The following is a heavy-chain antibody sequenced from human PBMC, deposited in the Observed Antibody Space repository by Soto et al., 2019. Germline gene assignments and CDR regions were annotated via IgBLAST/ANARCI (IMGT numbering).Heavy chain of an antibody. CDR1: GGSISSGDYY. CDR3: ARALYSSFPRYYYYGMDV. D-gene: IGHD4-4*01. J-gene: IGHJ6*02. V-gene: IGHV4-30-4*01. CDR2: IDYSGST. Sequence: QVQLQESGPGLVKPSQTLSLTCTVSGGSISSGDYYWIWIRQPPAQGLDWIGYIDYSGSTYYNPCLKRRVTISVDTSKNQFSLKLSSVTAADTAVYYCARALYSSFPRYYYYGMDVLGQGTTVTVSS.